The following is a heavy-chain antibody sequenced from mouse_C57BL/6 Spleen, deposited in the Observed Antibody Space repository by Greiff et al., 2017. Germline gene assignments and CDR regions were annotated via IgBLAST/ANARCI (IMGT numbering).Heavy chain of an antibody. Sequence: VVESGAELVKPGASVKISCKASGYAFSSYWMNWVKQRPGKGLEWIGQIYPGDGDTNYNGKFKGKATLTADKSSSTAYMQLSSLTSEDSAVYFCARRGYYSNYEGYFDVWGTGTTVTVSS. CDR1: GYAFSSYW. J-gene: IGHJ1*03. CDR3: ARRGYYSNYEGYFDV. V-gene: IGHV1-80*01. D-gene: IGHD2-5*01. CDR2: IYPGDGDT.